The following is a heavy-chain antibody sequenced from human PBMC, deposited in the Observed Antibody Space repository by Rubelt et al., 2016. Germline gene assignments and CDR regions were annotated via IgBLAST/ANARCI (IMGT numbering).Heavy chain of an antibody. CDR2: IIPIFGTA. CDR3: ASPPYDILTGYDYYYGMDV. D-gene: IGHD3-9*01. Sequence: QVQLVQSGAEVKKPGSSVKVSCKASGGTFSSYAISWVRQAPGQGLEWMGRIIPIFGTANYAQKCQGRVTVTADKSTSTAYMGLSSLRSEDTAVYYCASPPYDILTGYDYYYGMDVWGQGTTVTVSS. CDR1: GGTFSSYA. J-gene: IGHJ6*02. V-gene: IGHV1-69*06.